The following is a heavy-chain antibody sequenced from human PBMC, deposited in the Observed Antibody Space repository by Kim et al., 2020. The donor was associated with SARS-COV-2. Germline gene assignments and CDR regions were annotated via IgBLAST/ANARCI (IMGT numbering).Heavy chain of an antibody. CDR1: GFSLSTSGVG. D-gene: IGHD3-10*01. J-gene: IGHJ5*02. V-gene: IGHV2-5*02. CDR3: AHRQPHHYYGSGSYGMRWFDP. Sequence: SGPTLVNPTQTITLTCTFSGFSLSTSGVGVGWIRQPPGKALEWLALIYWDDDKRYSPSLKSRLTITKDTSKNQVVLTMTNMDPVDTATYYCAHRQPHHYYGSGSYGMRWFDPWGQGTLVTVSS. CDR2: IYWDDDK.